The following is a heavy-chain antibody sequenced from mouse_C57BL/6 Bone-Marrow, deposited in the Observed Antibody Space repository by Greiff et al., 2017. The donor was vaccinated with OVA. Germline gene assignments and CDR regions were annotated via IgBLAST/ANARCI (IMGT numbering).Heavy chain of an antibody. CDR1: GYTFTDYY. J-gene: IGHJ2*01. CDR2: IYPGSGNT. Sequence: VQLQQSGAELVRPGASVKLSCKASGYTFTDYYINWVKQRPGQGLEWIARIYPGSGNTYYNEKFKGKATLTAEKSSSTAYMQLSSLTSEDSSVYFCARGYYGSLDYWGQGTTLTVSS. CDR3: ARGYYGSLDY. D-gene: IGHD1-1*01. V-gene: IGHV1-76*01.